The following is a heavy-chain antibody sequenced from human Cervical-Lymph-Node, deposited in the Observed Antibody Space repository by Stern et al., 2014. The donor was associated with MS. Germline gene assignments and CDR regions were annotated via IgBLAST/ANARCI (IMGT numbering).Heavy chain of an antibody. CDR1: GYTFTDYA. CDR2: IGTNIGNT. D-gene: IGHD6-13*01. V-gene: IGHV1-18*01. J-gene: IGHJ3*01. CDR3: RAGSDAFDV. Sequence: QVQLVQSGAEVKKPGASVKVSCKASGYTFTDYAISWVRQAPGQGLEWMGWIGTNIGNTNYAQKFQGRVTLATDTSTSTVYMELRSLRSDYTAMYYCRAGSDAFDVWGQGTMVTVSS.